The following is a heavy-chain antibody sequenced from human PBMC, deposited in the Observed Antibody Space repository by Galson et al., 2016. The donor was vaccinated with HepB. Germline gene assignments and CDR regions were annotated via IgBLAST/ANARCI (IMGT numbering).Heavy chain of an antibody. Sequence: SVKVSCKASGYTFNKYGLHWVRQAPGQRLEWMGWINAGNGNTKYSQNFQGRVAITRDTSARTASMELSSLRSEDTAVYYCARDRHWFRGFYNWFDPWGQGTLVTVSS. V-gene: IGHV1-3*01. CDR2: INAGNGNT. J-gene: IGHJ5*02. D-gene: IGHD3-10*01. CDR1: GYTFNKYG. CDR3: ARDRHWFRGFYNWFDP.